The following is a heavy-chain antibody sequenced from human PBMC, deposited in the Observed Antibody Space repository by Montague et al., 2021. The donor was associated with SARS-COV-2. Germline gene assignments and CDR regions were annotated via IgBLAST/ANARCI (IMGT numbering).Heavy chain of an antibody. J-gene: IGHJ5*02. D-gene: IGHD1-20*01. CDR1: GGSISSYY. CDR3: ARTEYNWNDWFDP. Sequence: SETLSLTCSVSGGSISSYYWSWIRQSPGKGLEWIGYIFHSGITDYNPSLKSRDTISVDMSKNQFSLQLNSVTAADSAVYYCARTEYNWNDWFDPWGQGTLVTVSS. CDR2: IFHSGIT. V-gene: IGHV4-59*13.